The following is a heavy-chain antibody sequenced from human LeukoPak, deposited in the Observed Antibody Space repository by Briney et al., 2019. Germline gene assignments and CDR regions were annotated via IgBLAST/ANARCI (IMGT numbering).Heavy chain of an antibody. J-gene: IGHJ6*02. CDR1: GYTFTGYY. D-gene: IGHD6-6*01. Sequence: GASVKVSCKASGYTFTGYYMHWVRQAPGQGLEWMGWINPNSGGTNYAQKFQGRVTMTRDTSISTDYMELSRLGSADTAVYYCARDKRGRGRSSSRGVPYGMDVWGQGATVTVCS. CDR3: ARDKRGRGRSSSRGVPYGMDV. CDR2: INPNSGGT. V-gene: IGHV1-2*02.